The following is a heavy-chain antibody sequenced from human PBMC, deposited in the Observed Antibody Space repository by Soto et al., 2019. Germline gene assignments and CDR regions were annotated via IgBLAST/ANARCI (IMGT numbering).Heavy chain of an antibody. J-gene: IGHJ4*02. CDR1: GGSVDSGNHY. D-gene: IGHD4-17*01. Sequence: QVLVQESGPGLVKPSQTLTLSCTVSGGSVDSGNHYWNWIRQPPGKGLEWIGYIYYGESTYYNPSRKSRATISVDTSQSRFSLRLTSVTAADTAVYYCARDMGSAMTTRIFDHWGQGTLVTVSS. CDR2: IYYGEST. V-gene: IGHV4-30-4*01. CDR3: ARDMGSAMTTRIFDH.